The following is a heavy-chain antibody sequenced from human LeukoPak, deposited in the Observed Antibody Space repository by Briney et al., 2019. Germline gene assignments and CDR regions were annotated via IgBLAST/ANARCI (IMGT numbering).Heavy chain of an antibody. Sequence: GGSLRLSCAASGFTFSSYAMSWVRQAPGKGLEWVAVISYDENNKYYGDSVKGRFTISRDNSKDTLYLQMHSLRAEDTAVYYCARDPGYSSSWPNSGPPPASYWGQGTLVTVSS. V-gene: IGHV3-30*03. D-gene: IGHD6-13*01. CDR2: ISYDENNK. J-gene: IGHJ4*02. CDR1: GFTFSSYA. CDR3: ARDPGYSSSWPNSGPPPASY.